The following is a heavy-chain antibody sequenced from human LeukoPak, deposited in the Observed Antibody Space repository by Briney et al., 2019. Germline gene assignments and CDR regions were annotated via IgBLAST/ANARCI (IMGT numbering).Heavy chain of an antibody. Sequence: SETLSLTCTVSGASLRENYWSWIRQSPGKGLEWIAEVKHSGSTNYNPSLKSRVTISADTSKSEISLKLSTVTAADTAVYYCARLQFLSGGYYAFDSWGQGSRVTVSS. CDR1: GASLRENY. CDR2: VKHSGST. J-gene: IGHJ4*02. CDR3: ARLQFLSGGYYAFDS. D-gene: IGHD3-22*01. V-gene: IGHV4-34*01.